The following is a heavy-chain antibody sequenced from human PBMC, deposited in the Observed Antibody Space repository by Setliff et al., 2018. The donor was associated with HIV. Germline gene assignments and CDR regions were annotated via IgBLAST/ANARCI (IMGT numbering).Heavy chain of an antibody. CDR1: GGSISSGGYY. J-gene: IGHJ3*02. CDR2: IYYSGST. Sequence: SETLSLTCTVSGGSISSGGYYWSWIRQHPGKGLEWIGYIYYSGSTYYSPSLKSRVTISVDTSKNQFSLKLSSVTAADTAMYFCARESRNDFWSGYYRTFDIWGQGTMVTVSS. CDR3: ARESRNDFWSGYYRTFDI. V-gene: IGHV4-31*03. D-gene: IGHD3-3*01.